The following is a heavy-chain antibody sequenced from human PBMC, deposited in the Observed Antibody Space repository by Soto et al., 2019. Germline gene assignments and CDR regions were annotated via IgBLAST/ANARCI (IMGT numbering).Heavy chain of an antibody. CDR1: GGSISSGGYY. Sequence: PSETLSLTCTVSGGSISSGGYYWSWIRQHPGKGLEWIGYIYYSGSTYYNPSLKSRVTISVDTSKNQFSLKLSSVTAADTAVYYCASSGYDYPTLDYWGQGTLVTVSS. J-gene: IGHJ4*02. CDR2: IYYSGST. CDR3: ASSGYDYPTLDY. D-gene: IGHD5-12*01. V-gene: IGHV4-31*03.